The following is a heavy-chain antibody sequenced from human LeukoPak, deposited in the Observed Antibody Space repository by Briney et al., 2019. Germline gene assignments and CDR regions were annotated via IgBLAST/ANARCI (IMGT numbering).Heavy chain of an antibody. CDR3: ARKSSRGGFNGYDYWYFDL. CDR1: GGSISSYF. CDR2: ISYSGNI. J-gene: IGHJ2*01. D-gene: IGHD5-12*01. Sequence: SETLSLTCTVSGGSISSYFWSWLRQPPGKRLEWIGYISYSGNIDYNPSLKSRVTLSVDTSKNRLSLKLSSVTAADTAVYYCARKSSRGGFNGYDYWYFDLWGRGTLVTVSS. V-gene: IGHV4-59*08.